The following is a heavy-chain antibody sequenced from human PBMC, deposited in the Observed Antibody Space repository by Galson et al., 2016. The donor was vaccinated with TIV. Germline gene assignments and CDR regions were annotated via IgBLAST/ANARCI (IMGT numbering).Heavy chain of an antibody. CDR3: ARDRATHTFIRVAGYFYCLDI. D-gene: IGHD6-19*01. CDR1: GYIFANYG. J-gene: IGHJ6*02. CDR2: ISAYNGET. V-gene: IGHV1-18*04. Sequence: SVKVSCKASGYIFANYGVTWVRQAPGQGLEWMGWISAYNGETDYAQRVQDRVAMTIDTSASTAYIELRSLRSDDSAVYFCARDRATHTFIRVAGYFYCLDIWGQGTTVIVSS.